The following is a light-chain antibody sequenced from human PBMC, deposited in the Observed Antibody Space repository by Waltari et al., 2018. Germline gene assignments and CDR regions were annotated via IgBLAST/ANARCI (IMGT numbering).Light chain of an antibody. V-gene: IGLV2-14*03. CDR3: ISYTSSKTWV. CDR1: SSDVGGYKY. CDR2: GVS. J-gene: IGLJ3*02. Sequence: QSALTQPASVSGSPGQSITISCNGTSSDVGGYKYVSWYQQHPGKAPRVMIYGVSNRPPGIPNRFSGSKSDNTASLTISGLQAEDEADYYCISYTSSKTWVFGGGTYLTVL.